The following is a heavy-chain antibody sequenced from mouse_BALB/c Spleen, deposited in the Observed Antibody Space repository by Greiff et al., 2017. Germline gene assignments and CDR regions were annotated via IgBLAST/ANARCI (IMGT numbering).Heavy chain of an antibody. Sequence: EVHLVESGGGLVKPGGSLKLSCAASGFAFSSYDMSWVRQTPEKRLEWVGYISSGGGSTYYPDTVNGRVTISRDNAKNTLYLQMSSLKSEDTAMYYCARLRLRRAMDYWGQGTSVTVSS. CDR3: ARLRLRRAMDY. CDR1: GFAFSSYD. J-gene: IGHJ4*01. CDR2: ISSGGGST. D-gene: IGHD1-2*01. V-gene: IGHV5-12-1*01.